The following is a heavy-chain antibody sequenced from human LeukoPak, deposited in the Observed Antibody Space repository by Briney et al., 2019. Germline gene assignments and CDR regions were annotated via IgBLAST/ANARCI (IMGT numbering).Heavy chain of an antibody. D-gene: IGHD3-3*01. CDR2: LYYSGST. J-gene: IGHJ4*02. CDR3: ARGLASGYPPVPFDS. Sequence: PSETLSLTCIVSGGSISSSTSYWGWIRQPPGKGLEWIGTLYYSGSTGYNPSLKSRVIISADTSKVQFSLTLRSVTAADTAVYYCARGLASGYPPVPFDSWGQGTLVTVSS. V-gene: IGHV4-39*07. CDR1: GGSISSSTSY.